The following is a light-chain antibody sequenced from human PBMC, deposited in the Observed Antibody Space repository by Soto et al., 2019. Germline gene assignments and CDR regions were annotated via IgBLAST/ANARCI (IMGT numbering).Light chain of an antibody. V-gene: IGLV2-14*01. CDR1: SSDVGGYNY. Sequence: QSALTQPASVSGSPGQSITISCNGTSSDVGGYNYVSWYQQHPGKAPKLMIYDVSNRPSGVSNRFSGSKSGNTASLTISGLQAEDEADYYCSSYTSIGGVFGGGTKLTVL. J-gene: IGLJ2*01. CDR2: DVS. CDR3: SSYTSIGGV.